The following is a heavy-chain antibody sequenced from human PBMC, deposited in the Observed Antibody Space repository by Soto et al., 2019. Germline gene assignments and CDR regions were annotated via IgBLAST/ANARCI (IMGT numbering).Heavy chain of an antibody. CDR2: INPGGSIT. D-gene: IGHD2-8*01. CDR1: GFTFSSYW. CDR3: ARVPTGKYGVWNY. J-gene: IGHJ4*02. Sequence: EEQLVESGGGLVQPGGSLRLSCAASGFTFSSYWMHWVRQAPWKGLVWVSRINPGGSITAYADSVKGRFTISRDNAKNTLYLRMNSLRGDDTAVYYCARVPTGKYGVWNYWGQGTLVTVSS. V-gene: IGHV3-74*01.